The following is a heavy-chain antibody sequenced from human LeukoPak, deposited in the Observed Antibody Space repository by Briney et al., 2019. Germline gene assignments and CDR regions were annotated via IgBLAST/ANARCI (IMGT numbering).Heavy chain of an antibody. CDR2: IGTAGDT. CDR1: GFTFSSYD. CDR3: ARDRTYYYGSGSYYSYGMDV. Sequence: GGSLRLSCAASGFTFSSYDMHWVRQATGKGLEWVSAIGTAGDTYYPGSVKGRFTISRENAKNSLYLQMNSLRAGDTAVYYCARDRTYYYGSGSYYSYGMDVWGQGTTVTVSS. V-gene: IGHV3-13*01. D-gene: IGHD3-10*01. J-gene: IGHJ6*02.